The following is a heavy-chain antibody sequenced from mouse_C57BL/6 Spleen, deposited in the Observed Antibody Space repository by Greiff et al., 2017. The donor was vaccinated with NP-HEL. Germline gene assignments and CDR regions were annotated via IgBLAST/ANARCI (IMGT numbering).Heavy chain of an antibody. CDR2: ISYDGSN. D-gene: IGHD2-5*01. V-gene: IGHV3-6*01. Sequence: EVQLQESGPGLVKPSQSLSLTCSVTGYSITSGYYWNWIRQFPGNKLEWMGYISYDGSNNYNPSLKNRISITRDTSKNQFFLKLNSVTTEDTATYYCARGEGTYYSNSYFDYWGQGTTLTVSS. CDR1: GYSITSGYY. J-gene: IGHJ2*01. CDR3: ARGEGTYYSNSYFDY.